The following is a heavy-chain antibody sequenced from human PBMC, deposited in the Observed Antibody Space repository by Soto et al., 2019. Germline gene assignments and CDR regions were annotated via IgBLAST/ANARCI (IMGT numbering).Heavy chain of an antibody. CDR3: ARNQDCSGGSCYSFYFDY. CDR1: GGSISSGGYY. Sequence: QVQLQESGPGLVKPSQTLSLTCTVSGGSISSGGYYWSWIRQHPGKGLEWIGYIYYSGSTYYNPSLKSRVTIPVDTSKNQFSLKLSSVTAADTAVYYCARNQDCSGGSCYSFYFDYWGQGTLVTVSS. J-gene: IGHJ4*02. CDR2: IYYSGST. V-gene: IGHV4-31*03. D-gene: IGHD2-15*01.